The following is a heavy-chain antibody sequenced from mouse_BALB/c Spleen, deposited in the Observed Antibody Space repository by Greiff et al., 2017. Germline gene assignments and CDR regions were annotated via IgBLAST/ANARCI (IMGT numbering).Heavy chain of an antibody. V-gene: IGHV2-9-2*01. CDR3: VRDYGSNYFDY. Sequence: VKLVESGPGLVAPSQSLSITCTVSGFSLTSYDISWIRQPPGKGLEWLGVIWTGGGTNYNSAFMSRLSISKDNSKSQVFLKMNSLQTDDTAIYYCVRDYGSNYFDYWGQGTTLTVSS. J-gene: IGHJ2*01. CDR2: IWTGGGT. CDR1: GFSLTSYD. D-gene: IGHD1-1*01.